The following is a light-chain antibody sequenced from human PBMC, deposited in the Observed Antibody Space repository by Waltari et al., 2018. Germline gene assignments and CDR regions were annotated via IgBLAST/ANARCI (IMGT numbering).Light chain of an antibody. J-gene: IGLJ2*01. CDR1: SSDVGGSNY. V-gene: IGLV2-14*03. CDR3: SSYTSSSTPHVV. Sequence: QSALTQPASVSGSPGQSITISCTGTSSDVGGSNYASRYQQHPGKAPKLMIYDVSNRPSGVSNRFSGSKSGNTASLTISGLQAEDEADYYCSSYTSSSTPHVVFGGGTKLTVL. CDR2: DVS.